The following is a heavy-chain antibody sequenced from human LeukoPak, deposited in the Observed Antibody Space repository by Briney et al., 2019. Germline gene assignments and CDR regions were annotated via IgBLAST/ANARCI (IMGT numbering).Heavy chain of an antibody. CDR1: GGSISSSSYY. Sequence: PSETLSLTCTVSGGSISSSSYYWGWIRQPPGKGLEWIGSIYYSGSTYYNPSLKSRVTISVDTSKNQFSLKLSSVTAADTAVYYCARDTAMVINWGQGTLVTVSS. V-gene: IGHV4-39*07. CDR2: IYYSGST. J-gene: IGHJ4*02. D-gene: IGHD5-18*01. CDR3: ARDTAMVIN.